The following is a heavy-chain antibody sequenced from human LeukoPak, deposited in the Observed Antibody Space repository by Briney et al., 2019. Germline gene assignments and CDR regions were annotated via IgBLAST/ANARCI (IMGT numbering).Heavy chain of an antibody. D-gene: IGHD5-24*01. CDR3: GRGRDGYIDN. CDR1: GGSISSGDYY. Sequence: SETLSLTCTVSGGSISSGDYYWSWIRQPPGKGLEWIGYIYYSGSTYYNPSLKSRVTMSVDTSKKQFSLKLNSVTAADTAVYYCGRGRDGYIDNWGQGTLVTVSS. CDR2: IYYSGST. J-gene: IGHJ4*02. V-gene: IGHV4-30-4*02.